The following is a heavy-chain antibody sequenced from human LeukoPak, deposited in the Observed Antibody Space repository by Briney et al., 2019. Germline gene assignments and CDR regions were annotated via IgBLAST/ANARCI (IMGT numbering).Heavy chain of an antibody. Sequence: ASVKVSCKASGYTFTGYYMHWVRQAPGQGLEWMGWINPNSGGTNYAQKLQGRVTMTTDTSTSTAYMELRSLRSDDTAVYYCARDRTSGWAYSVYYGMDVWGQGTTVTVSS. J-gene: IGHJ6*02. CDR1: GYTFTGYY. CDR3: ARDRTSGWAYSVYYGMDV. V-gene: IGHV1-2*02. CDR2: INPNSGGT. D-gene: IGHD6-19*01.